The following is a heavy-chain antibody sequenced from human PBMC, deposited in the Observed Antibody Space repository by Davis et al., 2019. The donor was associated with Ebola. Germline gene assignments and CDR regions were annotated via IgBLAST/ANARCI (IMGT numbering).Heavy chain of an antibody. CDR3: TGTVVAATGDDY. V-gene: IGHV3-73*01. Sequence: GESLKIPCAASGLTFSGSAMHWVRQASGKGLEWVGRIRSKANSYATAYAASVKGRFTISRDDSKNTAYLQMNSLKTEDTAVYYCTGTVVAATGDDYWGQGTLVTVSS. CDR1: GLTFSGSA. J-gene: IGHJ4*02. CDR2: IRSKANSYAT. D-gene: IGHD2-15*01.